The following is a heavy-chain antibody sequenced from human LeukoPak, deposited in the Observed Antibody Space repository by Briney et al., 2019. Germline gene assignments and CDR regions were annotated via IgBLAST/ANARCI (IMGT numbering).Heavy chain of an antibody. Sequence: GGSLRLSCAASGFTFSSYWMSWVRQAPGKGLEWVANIKHDEIEKYHVDSVKGRFTISRDNAKNSLYLQMNSLRAEDTAVYYCARDTGALVTHFDYWGQGTLVTVSS. CDR3: ARDTGALVTHFDY. CDR2: IKHDEIEK. D-gene: IGHD5-18*01. J-gene: IGHJ4*02. V-gene: IGHV3-7*03. CDR1: GFTFSSYW.